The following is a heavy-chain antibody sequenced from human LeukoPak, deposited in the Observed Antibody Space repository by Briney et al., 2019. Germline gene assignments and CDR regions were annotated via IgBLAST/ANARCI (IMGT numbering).Heavy chain of an antibody. J-gene: IGHJ4*02. D-gene: IGHD2-2*01. V-gene: IGHV4-39*01. CDR2: IYYSGST. CDR3: ARHRSSTSSDY. Sequence: PSETLSLTCTVSGGSISTSSYYWGWLRQAPGKGLEWIGSIYYSGSTHYNPSLKSRVTISVDTSKNQFSLKLSSVTAADTAVYYCARHRSSTSSDYWGQGTLVTVSS. CDR1: GGSISTSSYY.